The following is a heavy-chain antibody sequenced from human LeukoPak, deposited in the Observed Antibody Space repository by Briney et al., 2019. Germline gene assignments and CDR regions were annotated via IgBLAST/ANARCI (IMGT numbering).Heavy chain of an antibody. Sequence: GGSLRLSCAASGFTFSSYWMSWVRQAPGKGLEWVANIKKDGSEKYYVDSVKGRFTISRDNAKTSLYLQMNSLRAEDTAVYYCAKDLTTPIEGGYYFDYWGQGTLVTVSS. V-gene: IGHV3-7*01. CDR2: IKKDGSEK. CDR1: GFTFSSYW. D-gene: IGHD1-1*01. J-gene: IGHJ4*02. CDR3: AKDLTTPIEGGYYFDY.